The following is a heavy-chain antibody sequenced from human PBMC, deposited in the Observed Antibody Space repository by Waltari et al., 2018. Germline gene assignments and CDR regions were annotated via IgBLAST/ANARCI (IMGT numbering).Heavy chain of an antibody. CDR2: IYNSAIT. CDR1: GGSIISSNYY. J-gene: IGHJ4*02. D-gene: IGHD2-21*02. CDR3: ARSLGDPDYFDY. V-gene: IGHV4-39*01. Sequence: QLQLQESGPGLVKPSATLSLTCTVSGGSIISSNYYWGWIRQPPGKGLEWIGSIYNSAITYYHPSLKSRVTISVDTSKHQFSLRLSSVTAADTAVYYCARSLGDPDYFDYWGQGTLVTVSS.